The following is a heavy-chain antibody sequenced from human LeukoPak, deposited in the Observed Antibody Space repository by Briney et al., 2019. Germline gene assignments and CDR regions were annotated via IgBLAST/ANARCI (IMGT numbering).Heavy chain of an antibody. CDR1: GYTFTGYY. D-gene: IGHD1-26*01. CDR2: INPNSGGT. CDR3: ARDVVGATTDDY. V-gene: IGHV1-2*02. Sequence: GASVKVSCKASGYTFTGYYMHWVRQAPGQGLEWMGWINPNSGGTNYAQKFQGRVTMTRDTYISTAYMELSRLRSDDTAVYYCARDVVGATTDDYWGQGTLVTVSS. J-gene: IGHJ4*02.